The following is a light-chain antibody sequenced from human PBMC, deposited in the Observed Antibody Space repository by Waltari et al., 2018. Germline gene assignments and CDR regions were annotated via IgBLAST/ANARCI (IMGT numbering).Light chain of an antibody. V-gene: IGKV3-15*01. CDR1: QSVGSD. CDR3: QQYNNWPLT. J-gene: IGKJ4*01. CDR2: GAS. Sequence: EIVMTQSPATLSVSPGERAALTCRASQSVGSDLAWDQQTPGQAPRLLIYGASTRAAGIPARFSGSGSGTEFTLTITSLQSEDFAVYFCQQYNNWPLTFGGGAQVEIK.